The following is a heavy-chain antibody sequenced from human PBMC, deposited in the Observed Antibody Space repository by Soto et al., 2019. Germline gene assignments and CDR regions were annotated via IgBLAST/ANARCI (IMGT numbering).Heavy chain of an antibody. V-gene: IGHV5-51*01. Sequence: QSLKISCSTSRYNFRTFWIGWLRQMHAKGLEWMGFIYPDDSETKYSPSFEGQVTMSSDSYRSIPYLQWISLHASNTSISYCARGRHTGGEVYFDFWGQGTMVAASS. D-gene: IGHD2-8*02. CDR2: IYPDDSET. J-gene: IGHJ4*02. CDR3: ARGRHTGGEVYFDF. CDR1: RYNFRTFW.